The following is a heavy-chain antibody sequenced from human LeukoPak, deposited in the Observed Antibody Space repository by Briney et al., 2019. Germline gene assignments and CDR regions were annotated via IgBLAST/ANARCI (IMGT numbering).Heavy chain of an antibody. Sequence: GDSLKISCQGSGYSFNTYWIAWVRQMPGKGLEWVGIIYPGDSDTRYSPSFQGQVTISADKSIGTAYLQWSTLKASDTAMYYCARREYSTSSGYVYWGQGTLVTVSS. CDR1: GYSFNTYW. CDR3: ARREYSTSSGYVY. CDR2: IYPGDSDT. D-gene: IGHD6-6*01. J-gene: IGHJ4*02. V-gene: IGHV5-51*01.